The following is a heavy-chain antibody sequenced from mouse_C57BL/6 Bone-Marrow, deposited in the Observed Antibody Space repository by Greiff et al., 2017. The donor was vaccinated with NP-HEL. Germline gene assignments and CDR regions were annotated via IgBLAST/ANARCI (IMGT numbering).Heavy chain of an antibody. CDR2: IDPEDGDT. Sequence: EVQLQQSGAELVRPGASVKLSCTASGFNIKDYYMHWVKQRPEQGLEWIGRIDPEDGDTEYAPKVQGKATMTADTSSNTAYLQLSSLTSEDTAVYYCTTSYYYGSSPFAYWGQGTLVTVSA. J-gene: IGHJ3*01. CDR3: TTSYYYGSSPFAY. CDR1: GFNIKDYY. D-gene: IGHD1-1*01. V-gene: IGHV14-1*01.